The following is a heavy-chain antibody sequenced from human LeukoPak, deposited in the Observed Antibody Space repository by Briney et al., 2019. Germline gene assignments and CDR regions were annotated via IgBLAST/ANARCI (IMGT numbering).Heavy chain of an antibody. V-gene: IGHV4-59*01. CDR1: GGSISSYY. CDR3: ASGTQVEKLDY. Sequence: PSETLSLTCTVSGGSISSYYWSWIRQPPGKGLEWIGYIYYSGSTNYNPSLKSRVTISVNTSKNQFSLKLSSVTAADTAVYYCASGTQVEKLDYWGQGTLVTVSS. CDR2: IYYSGST. D-gene: IGHD1-26*01. J-gene: IGHJ4*02.